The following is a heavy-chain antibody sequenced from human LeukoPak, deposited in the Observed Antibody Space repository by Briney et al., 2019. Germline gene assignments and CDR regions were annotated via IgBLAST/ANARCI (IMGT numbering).Heavy chain of an antibody. CDR3: TRHQWWLAPRNFDY. D-gene: IGHD2-8*01. CDR1: GGSISSSSYY. Sequence: PSETLSLTCTVSGGSISSSSYYWGWIRQPPGKXXXXXXXIYHSGSTYYNPSLKSRVTISVDTSKNQFSLKLSSVTAADMAVYYCTRHQWWLAPRNFDYWGQGTLVTVSS. J-gene: IGHJ4*02. V-gene: IGHV4-39*01. CDR2: IYHSGST.